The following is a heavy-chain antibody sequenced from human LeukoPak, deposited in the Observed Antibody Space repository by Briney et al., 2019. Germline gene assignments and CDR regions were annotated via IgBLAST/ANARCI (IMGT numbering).Heavy chain of an antibody. J-gene: IGHJ4*02. V-gene: IGHV1-2*02. D-gene: IGHD6-6*01. CDR3: ASYPRYSSSPPFDY. Sequence: ASVKVSCKASGYTFTGYYMRWVRQAPGQGLEWMGWINPNTGCTNYAQKFQARVTMTRDTTISTAYMELSRLTSDDTAVYYCASYPRYSSSPPFDYWGQGTLVTVSS. CDR2: INPNTGCT. CDR1: GYTFTGYY.